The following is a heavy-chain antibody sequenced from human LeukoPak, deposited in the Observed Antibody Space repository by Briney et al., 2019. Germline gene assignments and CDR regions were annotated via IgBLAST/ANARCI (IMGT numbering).Heavy chain of an antibody. V-gene: IGHV3-21*01. CDR1: GFTFSSYS. Sequence: GGSLRLSCAASGFTFSSYSMNWVGQAPGKGLDWVSSISSSSSYIYYADSVKGRFTISRDNAKNSLYQQINSLRAEDTAFYYCAKDRRYHGDDYWGQGTLVTVSS. CDR2: ISSSSSYI. J-gene: IGHJ4*02. CDR3: AKDRRYHGDDY. D-gene: IGHD2-2*01.